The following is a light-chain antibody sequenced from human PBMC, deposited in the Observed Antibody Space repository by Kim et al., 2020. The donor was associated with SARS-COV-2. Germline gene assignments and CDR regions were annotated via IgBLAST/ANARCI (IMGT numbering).Light chain of an antibody. V-gene: IGKV3-11*01. CDR2: VAS. CDR3: PQRDNSPVT. Sequence: EIVLTQSPATLSLSPGERATLSCRASQSVGNYLAWYQQKPGPAPRPLIYVASRRATGIPARFSGTWSGTDFTLTISSLEPEDFAVYYCPQRDNSPVTFAARTKVDIK. CDR1: QSVGNY. J-gene: IGKJ4*01.